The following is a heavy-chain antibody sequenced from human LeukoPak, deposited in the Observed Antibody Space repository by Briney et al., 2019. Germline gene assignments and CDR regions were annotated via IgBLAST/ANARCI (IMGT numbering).Heavy chain of an antibody. CDR2: ISAYNGNT. D-gene: IGHD3-22*01. CDR3: ARLGHTMNYYDSSGYYPLDY. V-gene: IGHV1-18*01. Sequence: GASVKVSCKASGYTFTSYGISWVRQAPGQGLEWMGWISAYNGNTNYAQKLQGRVTMTTDTSTSTAYMELRSLRPDDTAVYYCARLGHTMNYYDSSGYYPLDYWGQGTLVTVSS. CDR1: GYTFTSYG. J-gene: IGHJ4*02.